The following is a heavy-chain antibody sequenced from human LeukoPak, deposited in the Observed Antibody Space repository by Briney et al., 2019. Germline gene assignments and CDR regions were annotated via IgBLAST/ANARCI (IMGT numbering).Heavy chain of an antibody. CDR3: ARAITGTTFAFDI. J-gene: IGHJ3*02. D-gene: IGHD1-20*01. CDR2: IYYSGST. CDR1: GGSISSYY. V-gene: IGHV4-59*13. Sequence: SETLSLTCTVSGGSISSYYWSWIRQPPGKGLEWIGYIYYSGSTNYDPSLKSRVTMSVDMSKNQFSLNLSSVTAADTAVYYCARAITGTTFAFDIWGQGTMVTVSS.